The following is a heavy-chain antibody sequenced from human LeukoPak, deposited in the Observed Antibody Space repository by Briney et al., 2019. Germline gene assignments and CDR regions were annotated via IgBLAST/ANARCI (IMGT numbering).Heavy chain of an antibody. CDR1: GDSITSGTYY. J-gene: IGHJ3*02. CDR2: IYSGST. CDR3: ARGTLDAFDI. V-gene: IGHV4-61*02. Sequence: PSETLSLTCTVSGDSITSGTYYWTWIRQPAGKGLEWIGRIYSGSTNYKPSLKSRVSISLDTSKNHFSLRLSSVTAADTAVYYCARGTLDAFDIWGQGTMVSVSS. D-gene: IGHD2-15*01.